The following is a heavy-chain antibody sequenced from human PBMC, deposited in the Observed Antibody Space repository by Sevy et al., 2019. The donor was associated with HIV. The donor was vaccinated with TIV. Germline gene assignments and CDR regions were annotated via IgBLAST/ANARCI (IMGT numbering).Heavy chain of an antibody. CDR2: VYSSGSS. V-gene: IGHV4-39*01. CDR1: GDSIRRSDDY. CDR3: AGSPIAASGAKFDT. Sequence: SETLSLTCTVSGDSIRRSDDYWGWIRQPPEKGLEWIGSVYSSGSSYSNPSFKSRVTMSIDTSRNLFSLNLTSVTAADTALYYCAGSPIAASGAKFDTWGPGTLVTVSS. J-gene: IGHJ5*02. D-gene: IGHD3-16*01.